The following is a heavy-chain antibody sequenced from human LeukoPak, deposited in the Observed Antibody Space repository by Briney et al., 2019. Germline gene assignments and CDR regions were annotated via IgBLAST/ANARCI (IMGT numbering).Heavy chain of an antibody. Sequence: SETLSLTYTVSGGSTGSRSYFWGWIRQPPEKGLDWIGNVYYTGSTYYNPSLLSRVTVSVDTSKNQFSLRLSSVTAADTAMYYCARVHGYPYYFDYWGQGILVTVSS. V-gene: IGHV4-39*01. D-gene: IGHD5-18*01. CDR1: GGSTGSRSYF. CDR2: VYYTGST. CDR3: ARVHGYPYYFDY. J-gene: IGHJ4*02.